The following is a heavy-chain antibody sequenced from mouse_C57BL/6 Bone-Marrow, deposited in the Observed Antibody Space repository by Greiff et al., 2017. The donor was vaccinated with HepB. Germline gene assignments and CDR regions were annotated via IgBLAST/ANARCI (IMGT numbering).Heavy chain of an antibody. CDR1: GYTFTSYD. CDR2: IYPRDGST. V-gene: IGHV1-85*01. J-gene: IGHJ4*01. Sequence: VKLQESGPELVKPGASVKLSCKASGYTFTSYDINWVKQRPGQGLEWIGWIYPRDGSTKYNEKFKGKATLTVDTSSSTAYMELHSLTSEDSAVYFCARDGYYRGYYAMDYWGQGTSVTVSS. D-gene: IGHD2-3*01. CDR3: ARDGYYRGYYAMDY.